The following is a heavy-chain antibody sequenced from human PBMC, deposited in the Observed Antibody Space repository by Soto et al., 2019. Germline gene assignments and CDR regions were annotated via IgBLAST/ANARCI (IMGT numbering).Heavy chain of an antibody. CDR1: GYTFTGYY. V-gene: IGHV1-2*02. J-gene: IGHJ5*02. CDR3: ARADRIAGARRFFDP. CDR2: INPNSGGT. Sequence: ASVKVSCKASGYTFTGYYMHWVRQAPGQGLEWMGWINPNSGGTNYAQKFQGRVTMTRDTSISTAYMELSRLRSDDTAVYYCARADRIAGARRFFDPWGQGTLVTVSS. D-gene: IGHD1-26*01.